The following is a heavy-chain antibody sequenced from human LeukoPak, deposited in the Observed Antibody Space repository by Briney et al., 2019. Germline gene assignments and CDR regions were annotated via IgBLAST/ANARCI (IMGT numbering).Heavy chain of an antibody. CDR3: ARGGPVITTHPVDY. D-gene: IGHD3-22*01. Sequence: SETLSLTCAVYGGSFSGYYWSRIRQPPGKGLEWIGEINHSGSTNYNPSLKSRVTISVDTSKNQFSLKLSSVTAADTAVYYCARGGPVITTHPVDYWGQGTLVTVSS. J-gene: IGHJ4*02. V-gene: IGHV4-34*01. CDR2: INHSGST. CDR1: GGSFSGYY.